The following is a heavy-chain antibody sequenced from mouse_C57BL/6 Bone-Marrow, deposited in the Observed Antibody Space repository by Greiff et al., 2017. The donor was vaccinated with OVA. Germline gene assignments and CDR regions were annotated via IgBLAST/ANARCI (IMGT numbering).Heavy chain of an antibody. J-gene: IGHJ3*01. CDR2: ISSGGSYT. V-gene: IGHV5-6*01. CDR1: GFTFSSYG. Sequence: EVHLVESGGDLVKPGGSLKLSCAASGFTFSSYGMSWVRQTPDKRLEWVATISSGGSYTYYPDSVKGRFTISRDNAKNTLYLQMSSLKSEDTAMYYGARHAGYGNYVGFAYWGQGTLVTVSA. CDR3: ARHAGYGNYVGFAY. D-gene: IGHD2-1*01.